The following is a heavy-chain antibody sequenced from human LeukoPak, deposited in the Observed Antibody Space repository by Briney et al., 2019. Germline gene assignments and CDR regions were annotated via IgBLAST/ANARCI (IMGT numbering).Heavy chain of an antibody. CDR2: ISGSGGVT. CDR1: GCIFSSYA. J-gene: IGHJ4*02. CDR3: AKNDYGDDVTPEY. V-gene: IGHV3-23*01. Sequence: GGSLRLSCAVSGCIFSSYAMNWVRQAPGKGLEWVSGISGSGGVTYYADSVKGRFTISRDNSKNTLYLQMNSLRAEDTAVYYCAKNDYGDDVTPEYWGQGTLVTVSS. D-gene: IGHD4-17*01.